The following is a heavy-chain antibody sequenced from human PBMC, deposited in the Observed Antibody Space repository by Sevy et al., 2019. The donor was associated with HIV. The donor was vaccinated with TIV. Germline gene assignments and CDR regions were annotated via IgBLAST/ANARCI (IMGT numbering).Heavy chain of an antibody. V-gene: IGHV3-74*01. Sequence: GGSLRLSCAASGFTFSSYWMHRVRHAPGKELVGVSRISSDGSSTSYADSVRGRFTISRDNAKNTLYLQMNSLRAEDTALYYCARDGRAARDFDYWGQGTLVTVSS. CDR3: ARDGRAARDFDY. J-gene: IGHJ4*02. D-gene: IGHD6-6*01. CDR1: GFTFSSYW. CDR2: ISSDGSST.